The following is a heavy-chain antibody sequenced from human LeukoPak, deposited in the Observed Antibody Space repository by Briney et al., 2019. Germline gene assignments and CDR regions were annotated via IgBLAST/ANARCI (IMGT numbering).Heavy chain of an antibody. CDR2: ISYDGSNK. CDR1: GFTFSSYA. V-gene: IGHV3-30*04. Sequence: GRSLRLSCAASGFTFSSYAMHWVRQAPGKGLEWVAVISYDGSNKYYADSVKGRFTISRDDSKNTLYLQMNSLRAEDTAVYYCARVSSGHFNPFDYWGQGTLVTVSS. D-gene: IGHD3-22*01. J-gene: IGHJ4*02. CDR3: ARVSSGHFNPFDY.